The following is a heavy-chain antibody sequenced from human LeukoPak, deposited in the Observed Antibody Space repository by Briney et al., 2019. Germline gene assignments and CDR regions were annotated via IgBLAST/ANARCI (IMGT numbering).Heavy chain of an antibody. J-gene: IGHJ4*02. Sequence: GGSLRLSCAASGFTVSNNDKCWVRQAPGKGLEWVSVIYSGGNTNYADSVKGRFIISRDNLKNTLFLQMNSLRAEDTAVYYCARAFQYGSGSYPYSLWGQGTLVTVSS. CDR1: GFTVSNND. CDR3: ARAFQYGSGSYPYSL. CDR2: IYSGGNT. V-gene: IGHV3-66*01. D-gene: IGHD3-10*01.